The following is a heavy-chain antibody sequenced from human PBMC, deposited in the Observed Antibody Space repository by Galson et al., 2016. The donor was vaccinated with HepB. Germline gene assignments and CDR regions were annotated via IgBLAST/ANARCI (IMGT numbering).Heavy chain of an antibody. CDR1: GGTFRTNS. CDR2: FIPLFDTA. CDR3: ARGTFLGKTTRHSYYYYMDV. Sequence: SVKVSCKASGGTFRTNSVSWARQAPGQGPEWMGDFIPLFDTAKYAQKFQGRVTITADRGTNTVFMEVSSLRFEDTAVYYCARGTFLGKTTRHSYYYYMDVWGTGTTVTVSS. D-gene: IGHD1-14*01. J-gene: IGHJ6*03. V-gene: IGHV1-69*06.